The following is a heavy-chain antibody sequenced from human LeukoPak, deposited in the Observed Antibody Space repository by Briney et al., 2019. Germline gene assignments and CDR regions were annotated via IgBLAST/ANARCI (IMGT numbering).Heavy chain of an antibody. D-gene: IGHD5-12*01. CDR1: GYNFTGYY. Sequence: ASVKVSCKPSGYNFTGYYLHWVRQAPGQGLEWMGWINPNTGGTNYAQNFQGRVTMTRDTSIGTAYMELSRLRSDDTAVYYCARFYSGYGNYYYYMDVWGKGTTVTVSS. CDR3: ARFYSGYGNYYYYMDV. CDR2: INPNTGGT. J-gene: IGHJ6*03. V-gene: IGHV1-2*02.